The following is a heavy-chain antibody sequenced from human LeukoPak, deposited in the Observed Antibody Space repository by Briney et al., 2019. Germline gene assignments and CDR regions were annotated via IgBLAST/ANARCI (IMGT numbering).Heavy chain of an antibody. CDR2: IFASGST. J-gene: IGHJ4*02. Sequence: SETLSLTCTVSGASISSGSYYWNWIRQPAGKGLEWIGRIFASGSTNYNPSLKSRVTISVDTSKNQFSLKLSSVTAADTAVYYCARETRVGPFDYWGQGTLVTVSS. V-gene: IGHV4-61*02. D-gene: IGHD1-7*01. CDR3: ARETRVGPFDY. CDR1: GASISSGSYY.